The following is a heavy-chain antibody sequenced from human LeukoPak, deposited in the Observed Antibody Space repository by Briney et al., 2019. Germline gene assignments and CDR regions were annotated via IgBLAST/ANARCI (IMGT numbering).Heavy chain of an antibody. CDR2: ISSSSSYI. CDR3: ARSMYCGGDCYYYFDY. CDR1: GFTFSSYS. J-gene: IGHJ4*02. D-gene: IGHD2-21*02. Sequence: GGSLRLSCAASGFTFSSYSMNWVRQAPGKGLEWVSSISSSSSYIYYADSVKGRFTISRDNAKNSLYLQMNSLRADDTAVYYRARSMYCGGDCYYYFDYWGQGTLVTVAS. V-gene: IGHV3-21*01.